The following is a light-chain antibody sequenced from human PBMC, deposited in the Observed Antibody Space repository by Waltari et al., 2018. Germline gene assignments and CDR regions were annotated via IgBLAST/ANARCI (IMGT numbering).Light chain of an antibody. Sequence: DVVMTQSPLSLPVTLGQPASISCKSSESLVHSDGNTHLNWFQQRPGQSPRRLIYRVSIRDSGVPDRCSGSGSGTDFTMKSSRVEAEDIGVYYCMQGTHWPYTFGQGTKLDIK. CDR2: RVS. CDR3: MQGTHWPYT. J-gene: IGKJ2*01. CDR1: ESLVHSDGNTH. V-gene: IGKV2-30*02.